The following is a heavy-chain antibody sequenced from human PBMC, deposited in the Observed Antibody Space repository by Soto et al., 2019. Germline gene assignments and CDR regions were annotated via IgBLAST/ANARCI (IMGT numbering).Heavy chain of an antibody. CDR1: GFIFNNYA. D-gene: IGHD2-15*01. CDR3: AKDWLSGSAPY. Sequence: SLRLSCAASGFIFNNYAVNWVRQAPGKGLEWVSSLDSSGSLIYYADYVKGRFTMSRDNSRNTLYLHMNSLRVEDTAIYYCAKDWLSGSAPYWGQGIVVTVSS. V-gene: IGHV3-23*05. CDR2: LDSSGSLI. J-gene: IGHJ4*02.